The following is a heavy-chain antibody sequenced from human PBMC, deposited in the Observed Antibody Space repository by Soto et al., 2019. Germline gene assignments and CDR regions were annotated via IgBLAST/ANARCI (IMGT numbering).Heavy chain of an antibody. Sequence: QVQLVQSGAEVKKPGASVRVSCKASGYTFTSYAIHWVRQAPGQRLEWMGWINTAKGNTGYSQKLQGRVTITRDTSASIVYMALSSLRSEDTAVYYCARGSSWAHFDYWGQGTLVTVSS. J-gene: IGHJ4*02. V-gene: IGHV1-3*04. CDR3: ARGSSWAHFDY. CDR2: INTAKGNT. CDR1: GYTFTSYA. D-gene: IGHD6-13*01.